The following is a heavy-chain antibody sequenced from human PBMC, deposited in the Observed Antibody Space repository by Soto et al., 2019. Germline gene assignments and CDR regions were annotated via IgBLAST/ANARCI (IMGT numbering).Heavy chain of an antibody. D-gene: IGHD3-10*01. CDR1: GGCISSYY. CDR3: ATSTNGGDAFDI. J-gene: IGHJ3*02. V-gene: IGHV4-59*01. CDR2: IYYSGST. Sequence: PSETLSLTCTVSGGCISSYYWSWIRQPPGKGLEWIGYIYYSGSTNYNPSLKSRVTISVDTSKNQFSLKLSSVTAADTAVYYCATSTNGGDAFDIWGQGTMVTVSS.